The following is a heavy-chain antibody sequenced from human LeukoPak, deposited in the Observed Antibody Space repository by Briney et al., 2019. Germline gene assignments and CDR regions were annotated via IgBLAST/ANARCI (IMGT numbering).Heavy chain of an antibody. Sequence: GASVKVSCKASGYTFTGYYMHWVRQAPGQGLEWMGRINPSSGGTNYAQKFQGRVTMTRDTSISTAYMELSRLRSDDTAVYYCARGYLLYYYMDVWGKGTTVTVSS. CDR2: INPSSGGT. D-gene: IGHD5-18*01. CDR1: GYTFTGYY. J-gene: IGHJ6*03. V-gene: IGHV1-2*06. CDR3: ARGYLLYYYMDV.